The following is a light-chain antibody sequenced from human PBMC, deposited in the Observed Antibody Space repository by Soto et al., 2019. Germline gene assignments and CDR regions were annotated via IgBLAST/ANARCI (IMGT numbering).Light chain of an antibody. J-gene: IGKJ1*01. CDR3: QQYGSSPRT. CDR1: QSVSSY. CDR2: GAS. V-gene: IGKV3-20*01. Sequence: EVVLTQSPDTVSLSPGERATLSCRASQSVSSYLAWYQQKPGQAPRLLIYGASSRATGIPDRFSGSGSGTDFTLTISRLEPEDFAVYYCQQYGSSPRTFGQGTKVDIK.